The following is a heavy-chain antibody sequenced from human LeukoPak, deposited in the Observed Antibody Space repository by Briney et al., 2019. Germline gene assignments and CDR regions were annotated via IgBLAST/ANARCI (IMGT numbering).Heavy chain of an antibody. CDR2: INPSGGST. V-gene: IGHV1-46*01. D-gene: IGHD6-19*01. Sequence: ASVKVSCKASGYTFTSYYMHWVRQAPGQGLEWMGIINPSGGSTTYAQKFQGRVTMTRDTSTSTVYMELSSLRSEDTAVYYCARARYSTGCYDYWGQGTLVTVSS. CDR1: GYTFTSYY. J-gene: IGHJ4*02. CDR3: ARARYSTGCYDY.